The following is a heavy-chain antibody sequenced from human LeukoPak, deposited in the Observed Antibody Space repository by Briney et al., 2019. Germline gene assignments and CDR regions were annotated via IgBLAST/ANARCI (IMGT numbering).Heavy chain of an antibody. CDR1: GFTFSNYA. J-gene: IGHJ4*02. Sequence: GGSLRLSFAASGFTFSNYAMSWVRQAPGRGLEWVSSISGSGGSTYYADSVKGRFTFSRDNSMNMLYLQMNSLRAEDTALYYCARTYYYDSSGYHMIDQWGQGTLVTVSS. CDR2: ISGSGGST. D-gene: IGHD3-22*01. CDR3: ARTYYYDSSGYHMIDQ. V-gene: IGHV3-23*01.